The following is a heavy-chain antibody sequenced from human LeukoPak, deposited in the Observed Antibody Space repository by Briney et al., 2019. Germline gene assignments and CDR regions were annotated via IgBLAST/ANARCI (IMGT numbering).Heavy chain of an antibody. CDR1: GDSISSSNW. D-gene: IGHD3-10*01. V-gene: IGHV4-4*02. Sequence: SETLSLTCAVSGDSISSSNWWSWVRQPPGEGLEWIGEIYHSGSTNHNPSLKSRVTISVDKSKNQFSLKLSSVTAADTAVYYCARGSSTMVRGVIILRIGAFDIWGQGTMVTVSS. CDR2: IYHSGST. J-gene: IGHJ3*02. CDR3: ARGSSTMVRGVIILRIGAFDI.